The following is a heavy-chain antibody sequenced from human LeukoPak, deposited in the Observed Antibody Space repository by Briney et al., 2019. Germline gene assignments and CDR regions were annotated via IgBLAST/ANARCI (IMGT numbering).Heavy chain of an antibody. D-gene: IGHD5-18*01. CDR3: ARGEYSSSGAFDI. V-gene: IGHV4-30-4*01. CDR1: GGSISSGDYY. Sequence: SQTLSLTCTVSGGSISSGDYYWSWIRQPPGKGLEWIGYIYYSGSTYYNPSLKSRVTISVDTSKNQFSLKLSSVTAADTAVYYCARGEYSSSGAFDIWGQGTMVTVPS. CDR2: IYYSGST. J-gene: IGHJ3*02.